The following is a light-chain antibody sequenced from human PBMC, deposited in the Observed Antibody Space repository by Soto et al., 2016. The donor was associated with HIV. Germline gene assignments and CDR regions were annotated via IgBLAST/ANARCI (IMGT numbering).Light chain of an antibody. CDR1: QGIRKD. CDR3: LQHNGFPRS. Sequence: DIQLTQSPSSPSASVGDRVTITCRASQGIRKDLGWYHQKPGKAPQRLIQAASTLHSGAPSRFIGRGYGTEFTLTISSLQPEDFGTYYCLQHNGFPRSFGQGTRVEI. V-gene: IGKV1-17*01. CDR2: AAS. J-gene: IGKJ1*01.